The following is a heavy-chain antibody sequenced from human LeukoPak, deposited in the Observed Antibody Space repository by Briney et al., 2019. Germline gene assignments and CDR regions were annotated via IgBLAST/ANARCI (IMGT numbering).Heavy chain of an antibody. D-gene: IGHD3-22*01. J-gene: IGHJ4*02. Sequence: GGSLRLSCAASGFTVSSNYMSWVRQAPGKGLEWVSVIYSGGSTYYADSVKGRFTISRDNSKNTLFLQMNSLRAEDTAVYYCARSSGYYYHDYWGQGTLATVSS. V-gene: IGHV3-66*02. CDR3: ARSSGYYYHDY. CDR1: GFTVSSNY. CDR2: IYSGGST.